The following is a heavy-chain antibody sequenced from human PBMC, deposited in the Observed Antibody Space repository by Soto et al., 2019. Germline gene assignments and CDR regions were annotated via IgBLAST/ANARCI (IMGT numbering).Heavy chain of an antibody. Sequence: GGSLRLSCAASGFTFSSYSMNWVRQAPGKGLEWVSYISSSSSTIYYADSVKGRFTISRDNAKNSLYLQMNSLRAEDTAVYYCARDRPFVLDYYYYMDVWGKGTTVTVSS. CDR2: ISSSSSTI. CDR1: GFTFSSYS. J-gene: IGHJ6*03. V-gene: IGHV3-48*01. CDR3: ARDRPFVLDYYYYMDV. D-gene: IGHD2-8*01.